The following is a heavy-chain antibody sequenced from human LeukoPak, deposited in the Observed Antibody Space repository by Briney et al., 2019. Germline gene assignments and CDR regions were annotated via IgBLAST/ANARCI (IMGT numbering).Heavy chain of an antibody. CDR3: AKEETWYSGSYTYY. J-gene: IGHJ4*02. V-gene: IGHV3-21*04. CDR1: GFTFSRYS. CDR2: ISSSSSYI. Sequence: PGGSLRLSCAASGFTFSRYSMNWVRQAPGKGLEWVSSISSSSSYIYYADSVKGRFTISRDNSKNTLYLQMNSLRAEDTAVYYCAKEETWYSGSYTYYWGQGTLVTVSS. D-gene: IGHD1-26*01.